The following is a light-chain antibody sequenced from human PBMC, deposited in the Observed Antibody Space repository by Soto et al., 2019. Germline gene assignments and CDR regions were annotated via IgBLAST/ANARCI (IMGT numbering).Light chain of an antibody. CDR3: QQYHSWRT. CDR2: GAS. CDR1: QSIDRK. J-gene: IGKJ1*01. V-gene: IGKV3-15*01. Sequence: IVMTQSPATLSVSPWERATLSCRASQSIDRKLAWYQQRPGQAPRLLIYGASTRATGIPARFSGSGSGTEFTLTISGLQSEDFGVFYCQQYHSWRTFGQGTNVEIK.